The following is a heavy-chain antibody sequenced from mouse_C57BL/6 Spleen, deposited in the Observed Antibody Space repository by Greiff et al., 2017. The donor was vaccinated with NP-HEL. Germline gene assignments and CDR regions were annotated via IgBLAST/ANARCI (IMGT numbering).Heavy chain of an antibody. CDR1: GYTFTSYW. D-gene: IGHD2-5*01. CDR2: IDPSDSYT. J-gene: IGHJ3*01. Sequence: QVQLQQPGAELVKPGASVKLSCKASGYTFTSYWMQWVKQRPGQGLEWIGEIDPSDSYTNYNQKFKGKATLTVDTSSSTAYMQLSSLTSEDSAVYYCARRGYSKRSFAYWGQGTLVTVSA. CDR3: ARRGYSKRSFAY. V-gene: IGHV1-50*01.